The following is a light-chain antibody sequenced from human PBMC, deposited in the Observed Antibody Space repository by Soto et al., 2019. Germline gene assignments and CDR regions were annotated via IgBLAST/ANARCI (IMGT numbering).Light chain of an antibody. CDR1: SSDVGGYDY. J-gene: IGLJ3*02. Sequence: QSVLTQPASVSGSPGQSITISCTGTSSDVGGYDYVSWYQQHPGKPPKLMIYDVSNRPSGVSSRFSGFKSGNTASLTISRLQAEDEAEYYCSSYTSTTWAVFGGGTKVTVL. CDR2: DVS. CDR3: SSYTSTTWAV. V-gene: IGLV2-14*03.